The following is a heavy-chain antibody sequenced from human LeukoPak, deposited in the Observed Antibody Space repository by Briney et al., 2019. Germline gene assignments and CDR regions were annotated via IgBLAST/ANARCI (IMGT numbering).Heavy chain of an antibody. V-gene: IGHV3-33*01. CDR2: KRYDGSNK. CDR3: ARDPWFGEYPLWYFDY. J-gene: IGHJ4*02. Sequence: PAGSLSLSCAASGFSVSNYGMWWGLHAPPGGVLWVAVKRYDGSNKYYADSVKGRFTISRDNSKNTLYLQMNSLRDEDTAVYYCARDPWFGEYPLWYFDYWGQGTLVTVSS. CDR1: GFSVSNYG. D-gene: IGHD3-10*01.